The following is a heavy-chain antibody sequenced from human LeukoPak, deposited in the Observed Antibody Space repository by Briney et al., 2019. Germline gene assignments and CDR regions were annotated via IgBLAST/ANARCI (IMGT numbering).Heavy chain of an antibody. J-gene: IGHJ6*03. CDR3: ARGVSGLNAGYYYYMDV. CDR2: ISSSGNTI. D-gene: IGHD3-10*01. Sequence: GGSLRLSCAASGFTFSSFEMNWVRQAPGKGLEWISYISSSGNTIYYAHSVKGRFTISRDNARNSLYLQMNSLIADDTAVYYCARGVSGLNAGYYYYMDVWGKGTTVTVSS. CDR1: GFTFSSFE. V-gene: IGHV3-48*03.